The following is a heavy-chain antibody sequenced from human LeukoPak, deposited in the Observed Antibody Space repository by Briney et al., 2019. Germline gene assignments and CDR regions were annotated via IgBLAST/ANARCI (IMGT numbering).Heavy chain of an antibody. CDR3: ARTPGIEVARGDF. V-gene: IGHV1-18*01. CDR2: ISAYNGNI. Sequence: ASVKVSCKASGYTFSSYGITWVRQAPGQGLEWMGWISAYNGNIKYAQNLQGRVSMTTDTATTTAYMELRCLRSDDTAVYYCARTPGIEVARGDFWGQGTLVTVSS. J-gene: IGHJ4*02. D-gene: IGHD6-19*01. CDR1: GYTFSSYG.